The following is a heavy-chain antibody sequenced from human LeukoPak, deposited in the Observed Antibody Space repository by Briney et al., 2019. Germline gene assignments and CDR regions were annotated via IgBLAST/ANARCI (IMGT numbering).Heavy chain of an antibody. Sequence: KXLEXXSYISSGSSTIHYADSVKGRFTISRDNAKSSLFLQMNSLRAEDAAVYYCAGIPLSTTMVDYWGQGTLVTVSS. J-gene: IGHJ4*02. D-gene: IGHD5-18*01. CDR2: ISSGSSTI. CDR3: AGIPLSTTMVDY. V-gene: IGHV3-48*01.